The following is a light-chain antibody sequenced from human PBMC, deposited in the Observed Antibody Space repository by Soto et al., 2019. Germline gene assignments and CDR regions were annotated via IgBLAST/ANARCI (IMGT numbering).Light chain of an antibody. Sequence: DIVMTQSPDSLAVSLGERATINCKSSQSVLYTSYNKNLLAWYQQKPGQPPKLLIYWASTRESGVPDRFSGSGSGTDFTLTISSLQAEDVAVYYCQQSDNRPFTFGPGTKVDVK. V-gene: IGKV4-1*01. J-gene: IGKJ3*01. CDR3: QQSDNRPFT. CDR2: WAS. CDR1: QSVLYTSYNKNL.